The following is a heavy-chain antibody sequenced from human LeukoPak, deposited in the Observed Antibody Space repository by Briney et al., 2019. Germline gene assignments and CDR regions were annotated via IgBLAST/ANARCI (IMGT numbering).Heavy chain of an antibody. V-gene: IGHV3-30*02. CDR1: GFTFSSYG. D-gene: IGHD6-13*01. Sequence: GGSLRLSCAASGFTFSSYGMHWVRQAPGKGLEWGAFIRYDGSNKYYADSVNGRVTISRDNSKNTLYLQINSLRAEDTAVYYCAPRGYSSSLNYYYYYMDVWGKGTTVTVSS. CDR2: IRYDGSNK. J-gene: IGHJ6*03. CDR3: APRGYSSSLNYYYYYMDV.